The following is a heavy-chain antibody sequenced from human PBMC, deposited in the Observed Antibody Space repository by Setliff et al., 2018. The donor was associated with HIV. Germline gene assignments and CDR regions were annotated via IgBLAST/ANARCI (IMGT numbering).Heavy chain of an antibody. Sequence: GGSLRLSCAASRFDFNNYWMCWVRQAPGKGLEWVANIGQDGSETNYVDSVKGRFTIFRDNAKSSMYLQMNSLRVEDTAIYYCARKFRPGHGVDVWGQGTTVTVSS. J-gene: IGHJ6*02. V-gene: IGHV3-7*01. CDR3: ARKFRPGHGVDV. CDR2: IGQDGSET. D-gene: IGHD3-10*01. CDR1: RFDFNNYW.